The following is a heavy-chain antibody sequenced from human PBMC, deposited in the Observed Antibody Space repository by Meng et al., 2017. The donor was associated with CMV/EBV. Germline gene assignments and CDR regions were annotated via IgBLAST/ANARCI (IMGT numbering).Heavy chain of an antibody. J-gene: IGHJ4*02. Sequence: CAASGFTFSSYGLHCVRPAPGKVLEWVAVIWYDGITKYYADSVKGRFTISRDNSKNTLYLQMNSLRAEDTAVYYCANSRYSSSWYSYWGQGTLVTVSS. D-gene: IGHD6-13*01. CDR1: GFTFSSYG. V-gene: IGHV3-33*06. CDR3: ANSRYSSSWYSY. CDR2: IWYDGITK.